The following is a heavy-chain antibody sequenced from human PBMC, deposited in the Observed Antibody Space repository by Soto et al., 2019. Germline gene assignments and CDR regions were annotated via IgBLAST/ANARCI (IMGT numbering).Heavy chain of an antibody. J-gene: IGHJ6*03. CDR3: VNDYYDSSGYYYYGYYMDV. CDR2: ISSNGGST. V-gene: IGHV3-64D*08. CDR1: GFTFSSYA. D-gene: IGHD3-22*01. Sequence: GGSLRLSCSASGFTFSSYAMHWVRQAPGKGLEYVSAISSNGGSTYYADSVKGRFTISRDNSKNTLYLQMSSLRAEDTAVYYCVNDYYDSSGYYYYGYYMDVWGKGTTVTVSS.